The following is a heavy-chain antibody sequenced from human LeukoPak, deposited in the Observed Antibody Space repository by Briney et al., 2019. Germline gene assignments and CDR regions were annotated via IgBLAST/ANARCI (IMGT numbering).Heavy chain of an antibody. J-gene: IGHJ6*02. D-gene: IGHD6-13*01. V-gene: IGHV3-7*01. CDR3: AREFIAEGMDI. Sequence: GGSLRLSCAPSGFTFIDYAMSWIRQAPGEGLGWVVNIKQEGTEKYYVDSVKGRFTISRDNAKKSLFLQMNSLRAEDTAVYYCAREFIAEGMDIWGQGTTVTVSS. CDR2: IKQEGTEK. CDR1: GFTFIDYA.